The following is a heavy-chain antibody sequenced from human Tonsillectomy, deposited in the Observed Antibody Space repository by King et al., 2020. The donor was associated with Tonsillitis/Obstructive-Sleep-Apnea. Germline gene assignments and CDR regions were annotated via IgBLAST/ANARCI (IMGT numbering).Heavy chain of an antibody. CDR3: AHREDGEYCSGGSCYSDAFDI. CDR1: GFSLSTSGVG. J-gene: IGHJ3*02. Sequence: TLKESGPTLVKPTQTLTLTCTFSGFSLSTSGVGVGWIRQPPGKALEWLALIYWDDDKRYSPSLKSRLTITKDTSKNQVVLTMTNMDPVDTATYYCAHREDGEYCSGGSCYSDAFDIWGQGTMVTVSS. D-gene: IGHD2-15*01. CDR2: IYWDDDK. V-gene: IGHV2-5*02.